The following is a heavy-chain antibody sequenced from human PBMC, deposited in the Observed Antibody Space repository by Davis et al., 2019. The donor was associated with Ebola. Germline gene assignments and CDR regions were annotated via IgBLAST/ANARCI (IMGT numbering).Heavy chain of an antibody. CDR2: IYTSGST. CDR3: ARGQYQLLYNGYYYYMDV. V-gene: IGHV4-4*07. Sequence: PGGSLRLSCTVSGGSISSYYWSWIRQPAGKGLEWIGRIYTSGSTNYNPSLKSRVTMSVDTSKNQFSLKLSSVTAADTAVYYCARGQYQLLYNGYYYYMDVWGKGTTVTVSS. CDR1: GGSISSYY. J-gene: IGHJ6*03. D-gene: IGHD2-2*02.